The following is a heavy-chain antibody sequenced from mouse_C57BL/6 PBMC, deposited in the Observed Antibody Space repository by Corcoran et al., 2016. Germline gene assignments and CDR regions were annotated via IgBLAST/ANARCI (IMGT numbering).Heavy chain of an antibody. J-gene: IGHJ1*03. V-gene: IGHV9-3*01. D-gene: IGHD2-5*01. CDR3: VRDSNWYFDV. CDR1: GYTFTTYG. CDR2: INTYSGVP. Sequence: QIQLVQSGPELKKPGETVKISCKASGYTFTTYGMSWVKQAPGKGLKWMGWINTYSGVPTYADDFKGRFAFSVETSASTAFLQINNLKNEDTATYFCVRDSNWYFDVWGTGTTVTVSS.